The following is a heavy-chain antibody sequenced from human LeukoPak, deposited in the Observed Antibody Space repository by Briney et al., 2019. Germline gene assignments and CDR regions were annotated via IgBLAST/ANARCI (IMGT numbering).Heavy chain of an antibody. D-gene: IGHD3-3*01. CDR2: IYSGGST. V-gene: IGHV3-66*01. CDR3: AKGGGFWKYYLDY. Sequence: GGSLRLSCAASGFTLSSNYVGWVRQAPGKGLEWVSHIYSGGSTYHADSVKGRFTISRDTSENMVFLQMNSLRAEDTAVYYCAKGGGFWKYYLDYWGQGTLVTVSS. CDR1: GFTLSSNY. J-gene: IGHJ4*02.